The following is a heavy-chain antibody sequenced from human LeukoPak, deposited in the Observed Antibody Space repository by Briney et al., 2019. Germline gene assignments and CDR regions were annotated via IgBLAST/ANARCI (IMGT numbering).Heavy chain of an antibody. D-gene: IGHD3-22*01. CDR1: GGSFSGYY. J-gene: IGHJ4*02. Sequence: SETLSLTCAVYGGSFSGYYWSWIRQPPGKGLERIGEINHSGSTNYNPSLKSRVTISVDTSKNQFSLKLSSVTAADTAVHYCARGTSYYYDSSGYYYFDYRGQGTLVTVSS. V-gene: IGHV4-34*01. CDR2: INHSGST. CDR3: ARGTSYYYDSSGYYYFDY.